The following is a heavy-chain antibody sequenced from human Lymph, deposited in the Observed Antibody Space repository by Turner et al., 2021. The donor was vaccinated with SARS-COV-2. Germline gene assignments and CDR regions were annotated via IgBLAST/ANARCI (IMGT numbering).Heavy chain of an antibody. Sequence: QVQLVQSGDEVKKPGASLKVSGKAYGYTFTGYYMHWVRQAPGQGLEWMGWINPNNGGTNYAQKFQGRVPMTRDTSISTAYMELSRLRSDDTAVYYCARDVERYNDFWSGYSGGYGLDVWGQGTTVTVSS. CDR2: INPNNGGT. CDR3: ARDVERYNDFWSGYSGGYGLDV. J-gene: IGHJ6*02. CDR1: GYTFTGYY. D-gene: IGHD3-3*01. V-gene: IGHV1-2*02.